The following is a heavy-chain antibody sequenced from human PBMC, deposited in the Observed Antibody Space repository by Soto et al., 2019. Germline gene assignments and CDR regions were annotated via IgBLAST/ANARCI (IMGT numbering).Heavy chain of an antibody. CDR3: AVSDASGFLVDF. CDR2: ISGSTLIT. V-gene: IGHV3-23*01. J-gene: IGHJ4*02. CDR1: GFTFSSYA. Sequence: EVQLLESGGGLVQPGGSLRLSCAASGFTFSSYAMTWVRQAPGKGLEWVSVISGSTLITYYADSVKGRFTISRDNSKNTLYLQMNRLRAEDTAMYYCAVSDASGFLVDFCAQGTLGTVCS. D-gene: IGHD3-22*01.